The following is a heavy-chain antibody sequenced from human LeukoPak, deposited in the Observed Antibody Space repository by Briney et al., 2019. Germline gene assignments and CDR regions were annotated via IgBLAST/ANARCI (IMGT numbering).Heavy chain of an antibody. CDR1: GVTFSRDW. CDR3: ASPVSIGSTCPGH. D-gene: IGHD2-15*01. V-gene: IGHV3-7*01. CDR2: IKQDGSEK. J-gene: IGHJ4*02. Sequence: PGGSLRLSCVVSGVTFSRDWMSWVRQAPGKGLEWVANIKQDGSEKYYVDSVRGRFTISRDDATNSLYLQMNSLRAEDTAVYFCASPVSIGSTCPGHWGQGTLVTVSS.